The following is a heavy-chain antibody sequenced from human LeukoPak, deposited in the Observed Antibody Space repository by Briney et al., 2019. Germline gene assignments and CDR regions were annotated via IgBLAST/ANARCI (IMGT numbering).Heavy chain of an antibody. CDR2: IYHSGST. Sequence: PSETLSLTCAVYGGSFSGYYWSWIRQPPGTGLEWIGEIYHSGSTNYNPSLKSRVTISVDTSKNQFSLKLSSVTAADTAVYYCARGLLGFHRRQYYFDYWGQGTLVTVSS. CDR3: ARGLLGFHRRQYYFDY. D-gene: IGHD1-26*01. V-gene: IGHV4-34*01. J-gene: IGHJ4*02. CDR1: GGSFSGYY.